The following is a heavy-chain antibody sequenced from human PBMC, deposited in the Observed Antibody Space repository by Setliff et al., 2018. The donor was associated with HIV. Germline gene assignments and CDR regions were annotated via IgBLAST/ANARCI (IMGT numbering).Heavy chain of an antibody. J-gene: IGHJ3*02. D-gene: IGHD5-12*01. Sequence: SVKVSCKASGDIFSRYGISWVRRAPGQGLEWMGGIIPIYGTANSAQKFQGRVTITADESTSTAYMELSTLRSEDTAVYFCARDGGYSGHQWFGDAFDIWGQGTMVT. CDR3: ARDGGYSGHQWFGDAFDI. CDR2: IIPIYGTA. CDR1: GDIFSRYG. V-gene: IGHV1-69*13.